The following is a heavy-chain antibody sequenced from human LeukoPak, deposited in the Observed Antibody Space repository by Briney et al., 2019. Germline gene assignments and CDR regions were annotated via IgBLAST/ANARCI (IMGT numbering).Heavy chain of an antibody. CDR3: AKEVWFGGASDFDY. Sequence: SGGSLRLSCAASGFTVSSNSMSWVRQAPGKGLEWVAVISYDGSNKYYADSVKGRFTISRDNSKNTLYLQMNSLRAEDTAVYYCAKEVWFGGASDFDYWGQGTLVTVSS. D-gene: IGHD3-10*01. J-gene: IGHJ4*02. CDR1: GFTVSSNS. V-gene: IGHV3-30*18. CDR2: ISYDGSNK.